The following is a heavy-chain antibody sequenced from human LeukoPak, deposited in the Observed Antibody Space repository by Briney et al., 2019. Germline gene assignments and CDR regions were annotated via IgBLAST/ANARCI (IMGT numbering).Heavy chain of an antibody. CDR3: ARSYSGFSVVDY. CDR1: GFTFSSYG. J-gene: IGHJ4*02. Sequence: PGGSLRLSCAASGFTFSSYGMHWVHQAPGKGLEWVAVIWYDGSNKYYADSVKGRFTISRDNSKNTLYLQMNSLRAEDTAVYYCARSYSGFSVVDYWGQGTLVTVSS. D-gene: IGHD5-12*01. V-gene: IGHV3-33*01. CDR2: IWYDGSNK.